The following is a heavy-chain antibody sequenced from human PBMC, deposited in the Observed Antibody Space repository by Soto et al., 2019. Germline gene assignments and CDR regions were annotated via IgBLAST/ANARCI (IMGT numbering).Heavy chain of an antibody. Sequence: SETLSLTCTVSGGSISSGGYYWSWIRQHPGKGLEWIGYIYYSGSTYYNPSLKSLVTISVDTSKNQFSLKLSSVTAADTAVYYCARGLRYCSGVNCYPVDMDVWGQGTTVTVSS. V-gene: IGHV4-31*01. D-gene: IGHD2-15*01. CDR1: GGSISSGGYY. J-gene: IGHJ6*02. CDR2: IYYSGST. CDR3: ARGLRYCSGVNCYPVDMDV.